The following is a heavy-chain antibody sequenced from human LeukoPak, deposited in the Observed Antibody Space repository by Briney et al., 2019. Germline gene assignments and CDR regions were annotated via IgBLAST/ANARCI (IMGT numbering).Heavy chain of an antibody. Sequence: PSETLSLTCTVSGGSISSYYWSWIRQPPGKGLEWIGYIYYSGSTNYNPSLKSRVTISVDTSKNQFSLKLSSVTAADTAVYYCASERAGPTGEAFDIWGQGTMVTASS. J-gene: IGHJ3*02. V-gene: IGHV4-59*08. CDR2: IYYSGST. D-gene: IGHD3-10*01. CDR3: ASERAGPTGEAFDI. CDR1: GGSISSYY.